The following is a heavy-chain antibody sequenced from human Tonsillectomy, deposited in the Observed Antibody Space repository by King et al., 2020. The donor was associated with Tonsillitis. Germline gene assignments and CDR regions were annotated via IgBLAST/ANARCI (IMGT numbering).Heavy chain of an antibody. V-gene: IGHV3-9*01. Sequence: QLVQSGGGLVQPGRSLRLSCAASGFTFDDYAMHWVRQVPGKGLEWVSGISWNSGNIGYADSVQGRFTISRDNAKNFLYLQMNSLRAEDTALYYCTKATENLWFGESLGYYFDYWGQGSLVTVSS. D-gene: IGHD3-10*01. CDR3: TKATENLWFGESLGYYFDY. J-gene: IGHJ4*02. CDR1: GFTFDDYA. CDR2: ISWNSGNI.